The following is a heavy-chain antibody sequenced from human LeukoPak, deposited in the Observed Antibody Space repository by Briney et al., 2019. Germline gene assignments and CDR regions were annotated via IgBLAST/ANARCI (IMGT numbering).Heavy chain of an antibody. J-gene: IGHJ4*02. CDR1: GFTFSNCG. V-gene: IGHV3-30*18. D-gene: IGHD1-26*01. CDR3: AKGRVASGSYFDY. CDR2: ISYDRSDE. Sequence: GGSLRLSCAASGFTFSNCGMHWVRQAPGKGLEWVASISYDRSDEYNADSVKGRFTISRDNSKNTVYLQMNSLRAEDTAVYYCAKGRVASGSYFDYWGQGTLVTVSS.